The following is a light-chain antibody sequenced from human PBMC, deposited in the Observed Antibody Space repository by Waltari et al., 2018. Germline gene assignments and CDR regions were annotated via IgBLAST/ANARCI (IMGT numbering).Light chain of an antibody. CDR1: QSVSRT. Sequence: SCSASQSVSRTLAWYQQKPGQAPRLLIYGASSRATGIPDRFSGSGSGTDFSLTISRLEPEDFAVYYCQHYVRLPATFGQGTEVEIK. V-gene: IGKV3-20*01. CDR2: GAS. J-gene: IGKJ1*01. CDR3: QHYVRLPAT.